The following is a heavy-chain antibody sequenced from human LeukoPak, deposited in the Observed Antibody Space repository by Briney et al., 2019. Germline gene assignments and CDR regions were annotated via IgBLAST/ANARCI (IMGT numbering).Heavy chain of an antibody. CDR1: GYTFTSYY. J-gene: IGHJ4*02. Sequence: ASVKVSCKASGYTFTSYYMHWVRQAPGQGLEWMGIINPSGGSTSYAQKFQGRVTMTRDMSTSTVYMELSSLRSEDTAVYYCARDLSGIAARRLFDYWGQGTLVTVSS. CDR2: INPSGGST. D-gene: IGHD6-6*01. CDR3: ARDLSGIAARRLFDY. V-gene: IGHV1-46*01.